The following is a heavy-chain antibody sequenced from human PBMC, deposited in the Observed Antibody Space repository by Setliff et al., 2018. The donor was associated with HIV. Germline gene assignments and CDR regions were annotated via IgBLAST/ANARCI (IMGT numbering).Heavy chain of an antibody. CDR2: IQQHGSGI. Sequence: PGGSLRLSWAASGYTFSSYWMAWVRQCPGKGLEWVANIQQHGSGIHYVASVEGRFTISRDNAKNSLYLQMNSLRAEDTAVYYCARDDSNGNTDAFDIWGQGTMVTVSS. CDR1: GYTFSSYW. V-gene: IGHV3-7*04. D-gene: IGHD5-18*01. CDR3: ARDDSNGNTDAFDI. J-gene: IGHJ3*02.